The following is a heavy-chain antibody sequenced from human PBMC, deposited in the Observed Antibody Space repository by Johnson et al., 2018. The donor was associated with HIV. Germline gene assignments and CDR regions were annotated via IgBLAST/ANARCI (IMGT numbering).Heavy chain of an antibody. Sequence: VQLVESGGGLVQPGGSLRLSCAASGFTFSSYDMHWVRQATGKGLEWVSAIGTAGDTYYPGSVKGRFTVSRDNSKNTLYLQMISLRAEDTAVYYCAKDREAWYISRWSPTDAFDIWGQGTMVTVSS. J-gene: IGHJ3*02. CDR1: GFTFSSYD. CDR3: AKDREAWYISRWSPTDAFDI. V-gene: IGHV3-13*01. CDR2: IGTAGDT. D-gene: IGHD6-13*01.